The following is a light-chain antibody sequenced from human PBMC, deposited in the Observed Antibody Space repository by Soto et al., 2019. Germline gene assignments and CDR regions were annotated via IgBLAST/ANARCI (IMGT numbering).Light chain of an antibody. CDR1: QSISSW. Sequence: DSQITQSPSTLSASVGDRVTIPCRASQSISSWLAWYQQKPGKAPKLLIYDASSLESGVPSRFSGSGSGTEFTLTISSLQPDDFATYDCHVYNSYRTFAQGAEVDFK. V-gene: IGKV1-5*01. CDR3: HVYNSYRT. CDR2: DAS. J-gene: IGKJ1*01.